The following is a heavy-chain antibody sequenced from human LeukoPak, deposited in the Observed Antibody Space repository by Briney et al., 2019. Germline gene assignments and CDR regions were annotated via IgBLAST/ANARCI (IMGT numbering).Heavy chain of an antibody. CDR2: IWHDGRSI. V-gene: IGHV3-33*06. CDR3: AKGFSTLWVNYFDD. Sequence: GGSLRLSCVASGFSFSTHGMHWVRQAPGKGLEWVAVIWHDGRSIFNEDSVKGRFTISRDTSENTVYLQMNSLRAEDTAVYYCAKGFSTLWVNYFDDWGQGTPVTVSS. D-gene: IGHD2-21*01. CDR1: GFSFSTHG. J-gene: IGHJ4*02.